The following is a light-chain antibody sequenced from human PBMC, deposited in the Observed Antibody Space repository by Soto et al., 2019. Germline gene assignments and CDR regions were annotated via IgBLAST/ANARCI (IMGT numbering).Light chain of an antibody. CDR2: HAS. Sequence: ENVLTQSPGTLSLSPGERATLSCRASQSISSSYLAWYQQKPGQTPRLLIYHASNRPTGIPDRFSGSGSGTDFTLTISRLEPEDFAVYYCQQYGDSLLTFGGGTKVEI. CDR1: QSISSSY. V-gene: IGKV3-20*01. J-gene: IGKJ4*01. CDR3: QQYGDSLLT.